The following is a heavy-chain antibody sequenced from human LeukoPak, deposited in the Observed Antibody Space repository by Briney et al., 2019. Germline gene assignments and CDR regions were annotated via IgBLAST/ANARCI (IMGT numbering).Heavy chain of an antibody. CDR3: ARGRPIAAVNWFDP. CDR2: INHSGST. Sequence: PSETLSLTCAVYGGSFSGYYWSWIRQPPGKGLEWIGGINHSGSTNYNPSLKSRVTISVDTSKNQFSLKLSSVTAADTAVYYCARGRPIAAVNWFDPWGQGTLVTVSS. J-gene: IGHJ5*02. CDR1: GGSFSGYY. V-gene: IGHV4-34*01. D-gene: IGHD6-13*01.